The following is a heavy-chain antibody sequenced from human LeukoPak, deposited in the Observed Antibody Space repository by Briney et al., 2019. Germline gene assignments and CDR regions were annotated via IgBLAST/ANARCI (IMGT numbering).Heavy chain of an antibody. CDR3: ANFGCSSTSCLDY. CDR1: GFAFSTYA. CDR2: VSYDGGSK. J-gene: IGHJ4*02. D-gene: IGHD2-2*01. V-gene: IGHV3-30-3*01. Sequence: GGSLRLSCAACGFAFSTYAMHWVRQGPGKGLEWVALVSYDGGSKYYADSVKGRFTISRDNSKNTLYLQMNSLRAEDTAVYYCANFGCSSTSCLDYWGQGTLVTVSS.